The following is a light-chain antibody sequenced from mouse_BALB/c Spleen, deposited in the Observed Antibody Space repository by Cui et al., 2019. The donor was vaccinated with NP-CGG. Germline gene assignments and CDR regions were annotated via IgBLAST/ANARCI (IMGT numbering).Light chain of an antibody. CDR2: GTN. CDR1: SGAVITSNY. Sequence: QAVVTQESALTTSPGETVTLTCRSSSGAVITSNYANWVQEKPDHLFTGLIGGTNNRAPGVPARFSGSLIGDKAGLTITGAQTEDEAIYFCALWYSNHWVFGGGTKLTVL. J-gene: IGLJ1*01. V-gene: IGLV1*01. CDR3: ALWYSNHWV.